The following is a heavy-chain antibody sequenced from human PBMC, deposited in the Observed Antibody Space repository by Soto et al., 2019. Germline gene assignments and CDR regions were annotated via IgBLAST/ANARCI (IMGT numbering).Heavy chain of an antibody. CDR2: ISYDGSNR. D-gene: IGHD3-9*01. V-gene: IGHV3-30-3*01. CDR3: ARNILTDYFYYYAMDA. J-gene: IGHJ6*02. CDR1: GFTFSSYA. Sequence: GGSLRLSCAASGFTFSSYAMHWVRQAPGKGLEWVAVISYDGSNRYYADSVKGRLTISRDNSKNTLFLQMNSLRAEDTAVYYCARNILTDYFYYYAMDARGQGTTVTVS.